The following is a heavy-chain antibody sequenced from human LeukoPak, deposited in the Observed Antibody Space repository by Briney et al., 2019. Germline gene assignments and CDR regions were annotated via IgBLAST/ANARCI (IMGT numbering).Heavy chain of an antibody. J-gene: IGHJ6*03. Sequence: VSVKVSCKASGYTFTSYAMNWVRQAPGQGLEWMGWINTNTGNPTYAQGFTGRFVFSLDTSVSTAYLQISSLKAEDTAVYYCARHYYDSSGYYSTDYYYYYMDVWGKGTTVTVSS. CDR3: ARHYYDSSGYYSTDYYYYYMDV. V-gene: IGHV7-4-1*02. CDR2: INTNTGNP. CDR1: GYTFTSYA. D-gene: IGHD3-22*01.